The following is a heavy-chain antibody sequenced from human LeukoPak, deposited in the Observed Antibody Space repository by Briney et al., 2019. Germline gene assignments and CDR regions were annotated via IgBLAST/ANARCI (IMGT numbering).Heavy chain of an antibody. J-gene: IGHJ6*03. CDR3: ARASNFILAAADYYYYYMDV. V-gene: IGHV4-61*01. Sequence: PSETLSLTCTVSGGSISSSSYYWSWIRQPPGKGLEWIGYIYYSGSTNYNPSLKSRVSISVDTSKNQFSLKLSSVTAADTAVYYCARASNFILAAADYYYYYMDVWGKGTTVTVSS. D-gene: IGHD6-13*01. CDR1: GGSISSSSYY. CDR2: IYYSGST.